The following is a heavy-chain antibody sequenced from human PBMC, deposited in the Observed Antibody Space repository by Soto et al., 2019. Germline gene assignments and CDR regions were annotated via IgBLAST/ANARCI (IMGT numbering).Heavy chain of an antibody. CDR3: TRDRRLRPYCGGDCYSIDY. D-gene: IGHD2-21*02. V-gene: IGHV3-49*05. CDR1: GFTFGDYA. J-gene: IGHJ4*02. Sequence: EVQLVESGGGLVKPGRSLRLSCTASGFTFGDYAMSWFRQAPGKGLEWVGFIRSKAYGGTTEYAASVKGRFTISRDDSKSIAYLQMNSLKTEDTAVYYCTRDRRLRPYCGGDCYSIDYWGQGTLVTVSS. CDR2: IRSKAYGGTT.